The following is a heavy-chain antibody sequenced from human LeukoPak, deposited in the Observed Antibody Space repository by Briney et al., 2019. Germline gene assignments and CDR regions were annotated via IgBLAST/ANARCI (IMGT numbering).Heavy chain of an antibody. CDR3: ARERFPGAVRGVILDY. CDR2: ISAYNGNT. D-gene: IGHD3-10*01. V-gene: IGHV1-18*01. J-gene: IGHJ4*02. CDR1: GRTFSSYA. Sequence: VASGKVSCKASGRTFSSYAISWVRQAPGQGLEWMGWISAYNGNTNYAQKLQGRVTMTTDTSTSTAYMELRSLRSDDTAVYYCARERFPGAVRGVILDYWGQGTLVTVSS.